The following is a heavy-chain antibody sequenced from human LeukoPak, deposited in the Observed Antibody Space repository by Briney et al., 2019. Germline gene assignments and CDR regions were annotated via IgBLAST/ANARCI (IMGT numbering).Heavy chain of an antibody. CDR3: ARRGGVGADDY. CDR2: IYHSGST. D-gene: IGHD1-26*01. Sequence: SETLSLTCTVSGGSISSSSYYWGWIRQPPGKGLEWIGSIYHSGSTYYNPSLKSRVTISVDTSKNQFSLKLSSVTAADTAVYYCARRGGVGADDYWGQGTLVTVSS. J-gene: IGHJ4*02. CDR1: GGSISSSSYY. V-gene: IGHV4-39*07.